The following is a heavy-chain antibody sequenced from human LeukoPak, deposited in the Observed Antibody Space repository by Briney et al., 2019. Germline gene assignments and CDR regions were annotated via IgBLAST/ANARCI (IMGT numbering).Heavy chain of an antibody. V-gene: IGHV4-59*01. CDR3: AREGTRDTNWFDP. CDR1: GGSISSYY. CDR2: IYYSGST. Sequence: SETLPLTCTVSGGSISSYYWSWIRQPPGKGLEWIGYIYYSGSTNYNPSLKSRVTISVDTSKNQFSLKLSSVTAADTAVYYCAREGTRDTNWFDPWGQGTLVTVSS. J-gene: IGHJ5*02. D-gene: IGHD1-1*01.